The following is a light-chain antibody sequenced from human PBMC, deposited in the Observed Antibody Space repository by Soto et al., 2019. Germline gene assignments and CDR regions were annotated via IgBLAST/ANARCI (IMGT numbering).Light chain of an antibody. J-gene: IGKJ1*01. CDR1: QSVSGY. V-gene: IGKV3-11*01. Sequence: ETVLTQSPATLSLSPGERATLSCRASQSVSGYLAWYQQKSGQAPRLLIFDASNRATGIPARFSGSGSGTDLTLIISSLEPEDVAVYYCQQRSNWPWTFGQGTKVEIK. CDR3: QQRSNWPWT. CDR2: DAS.